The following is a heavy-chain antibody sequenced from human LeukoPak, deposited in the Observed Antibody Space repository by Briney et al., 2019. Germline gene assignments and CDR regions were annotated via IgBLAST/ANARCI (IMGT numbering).Heavy chain of an antibody. Sequence: SSETLSLTCTVSGGSISSSSYYWGWIRQPPGKGLEWIGSIYYSGSAYYNPSLKSRVTISVDTSKNQFSLRLSSVTAADTAVYYCARDLYPVTTVTTGGYWGQGTLVTVSS. CDR3: ARDLYPVTTVTTGGY. J-gene: IGHJ4*02. V-gene: IGHV4-39*07. CDR2: IYYSGSA. CDR1: GGSISSSSYY. D-gene: IGHD4-17*01.